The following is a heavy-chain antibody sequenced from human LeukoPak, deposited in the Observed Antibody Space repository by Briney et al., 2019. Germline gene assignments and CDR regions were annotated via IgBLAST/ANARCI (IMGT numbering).Heavy chain of an antibody. D-gene: IGHD3-22*01. J-gene: IGHJ4*02. CDR1: GFTFSSYG. Sequence: GGSLRLSCAASGFTFSSYGMHWVRQAPGKGLEWVAFIRYDGSNKYYADSVKGRFTISRDNSKNTLYLQMNSLRAEDTAVYYCAKDLGMVVITPFDYWGQGTLVTVSS. V-gene: IGHV3-30*02. CDR3: AKDLGMVVITPFDY. CDR2: IRYDGSNK.